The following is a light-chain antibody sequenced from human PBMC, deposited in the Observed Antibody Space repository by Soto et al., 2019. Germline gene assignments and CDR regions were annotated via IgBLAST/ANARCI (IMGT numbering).Light chain of an antibody. J-gene: IGKJ4*01. V-gene: IGKV1-5*01. CDR1: QSISGW. CDR3: QQSKSLSLS. CDR2: DAS. Sequence: DIQMTQSPSTLSASVGDRITITCRASQSISGWLAWYQHKPGKAPKLLIYDASTLEDGVPSRFSGSGSGTEYIRTISSLQPDDFATYDCQQSKSLSLSFGGGTRV.